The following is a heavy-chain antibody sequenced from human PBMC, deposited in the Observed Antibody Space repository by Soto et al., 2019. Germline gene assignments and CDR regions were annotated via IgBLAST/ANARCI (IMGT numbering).Heavy chain of an antibody. J-gene: IGHJ6*02. CDR1: GGSISSGGYY. CDR3: ARFAGTTDYYYGMDV. V-gene: IGHV4-31*03. Sequence: SETLSLTCTVSGGSISSGGYYWSWIRQHPGKGLEWIGYIYYSGSTYYNPSLKSRVTISVDTSKNQFSLKLSSVTAADTAVYYCARFAGTTDYYYGMDVWGQGTTVTVS. CDR2: IYYSGST. D-gene: IGHD1-7*01.